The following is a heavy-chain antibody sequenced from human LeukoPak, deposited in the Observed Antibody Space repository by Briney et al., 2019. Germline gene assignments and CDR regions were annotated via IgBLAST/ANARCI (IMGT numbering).Heavy chain of an antibody. J-gene: IGHJ4*02. D-gene: IGHD3-10*01. Sequence: GGSLRLSCATSGFSFSSYAMSWVRQAPGKGLEWVSSISSSGAYINYADSVKGRFIISRDNAKNSLYLQMNSLRAEDTAVYYCATTYYYGSGSSYSPYFDSWGQGTLVTVSS. CDR3: ATTYYYGSGSSYSPYFDS. V-gene: IGHV3-21*01. CDR2: ISSSGAYI. CDR1: GFSFSSYA.